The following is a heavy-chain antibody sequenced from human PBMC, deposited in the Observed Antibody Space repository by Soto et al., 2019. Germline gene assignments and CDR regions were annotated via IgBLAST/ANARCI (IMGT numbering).Heavy chain of an antibody. CDR1: GGTFSSYT. D-gene: IGHD6-19*01. CDR3: ARAGIAVAGHWFDP. CDR2: IIPILGIA. V-gene: IGHV1-69*02. J-gene: IGHJ5*02. Sequence: QVQLVQSGAEVKKPGSSVKVSCKASGGTFSSYTISWVRQAPGQGLEWMGRIIPILGIANYAQKFQGRVTITADKSTSTAYMELSSLRSEDTAVYYCARAGIAVAGHWFDPWGQGTLVTVSS.